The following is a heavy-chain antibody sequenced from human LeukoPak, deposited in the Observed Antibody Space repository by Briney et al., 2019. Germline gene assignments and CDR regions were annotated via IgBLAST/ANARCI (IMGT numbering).Heavy chain of an antibody. J-gene: IGHJ4*02. CDR2: MNPNSGNT. D-gene: IGHD5-18*01. CDR1: GYTFTSYD. V-gene: IGHV1-8*03. CDR3: ARGRRYSGTEFDY. Sequence: EASVKVSCKASGYTFTSYDTNWVRQATGQGLEWMGWMNPNSGNTGYAQKFQGRVTITRNTSISTAYMELSSLRSEDTAVYYCARGRRYSGTEFDYWGQGTLVTVSS.